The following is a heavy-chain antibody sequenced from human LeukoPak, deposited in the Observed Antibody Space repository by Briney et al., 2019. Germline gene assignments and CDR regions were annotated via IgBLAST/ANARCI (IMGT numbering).Heavy chain of an antibody. D-gene: IGHD6-25*01. Sequence: PGVSLRLSCGVSGFTFSQYWMTWVRQAPGKGLEWVANIKQDGSEKHYVDSVKGRFTISRDNAKNSLYLQMNSLRAEDTAVYYCARGSRAAAESYFASWGQGTLVTVSS. CDR1: GFTFSQYW. CDR2: IKQDGSEK. CDR3: ARGSRAAAESYFAS. J-gene: IGHJ4*02. V-gene: IGHV3-7*01.